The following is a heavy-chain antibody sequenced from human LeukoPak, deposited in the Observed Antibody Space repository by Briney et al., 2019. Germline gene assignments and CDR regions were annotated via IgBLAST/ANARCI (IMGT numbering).Heavy chain of an antibody. Sequence: PGGSLRLSCAASGFTFSSYSMNWVRQAPGKGLEWVSSISSSSSYIYYADSVKGRFTISRDNAKNSLYLRMNSLRAEDTAVYYCARVGGWVDQNIDYWGQGTLVTVSS. V-gene: IGHV3-21*01. CDR2: ISSSSSYI. J-gene: IGHJ4*02. CDR1: GFTFSSYS. D-gene: IGHD3-16*01. CDR3: ARVGGWVDQNIDY.